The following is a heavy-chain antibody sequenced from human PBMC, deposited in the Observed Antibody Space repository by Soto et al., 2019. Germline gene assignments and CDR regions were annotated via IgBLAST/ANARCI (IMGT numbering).Heavy chain of an antibody. Sequence: QVQLAESGGGVVQPGRSLRLSCAASGFTSSSYGMHWVRQAPGKGLEWVASLSSDGSSDEYVDSVKGRLTGSRDNSKHTLYLQMNSLRAEDTAVYFCAKGREQQLVRIGLDVWGQGTTVTVSS. J-gene: IGHJ6*02. D-gene: IGHD6-13*01. CDR1: GFTSSSYG. CDR2: LSSDGSSD. CDR3: AKGREQQLVRIGLDV. V-gene: IGHV3-30*18.